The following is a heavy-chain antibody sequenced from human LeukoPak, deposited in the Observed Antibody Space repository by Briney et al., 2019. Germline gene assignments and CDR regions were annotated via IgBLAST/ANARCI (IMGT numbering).Heavy chain of an antibody. V-gene: IGHV3-23*01. CDR3: AKAHGEQWLVLVDFDY. D-gene: IGHD6-19*01. CDR2: ISGSGGST. CDR1: GFTFTRYA. J-gene: IGHJ4*02. Sequence: GGSLRLSCAASGFTFTRYAMSWVRQAPGRGLEWVSAISGSGGSTYYADSVKGRFTISRDNSKNTLYLQMNSLRAEDTAVYYCAKAHGEQWLVLVDFDYWGQGTLVTVSS.